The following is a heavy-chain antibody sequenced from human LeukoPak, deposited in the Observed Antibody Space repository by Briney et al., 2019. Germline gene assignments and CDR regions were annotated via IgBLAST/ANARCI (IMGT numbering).Heavy chain of an antibody. CDR1: GGSFSGYY. V-gene: IGHV4-34*01. D-gene: IGHD3-10*01. CDR3: ASSPFSGIRRKPIHWYFDL. Sequence: NPSETLSLTCAVYGGSFSGYYWSWIRQPPGKGLEWIGEINHSGSTNYNPSLKSRVTISVDTSKNQFSLKLSSVTAADTAVYYCASSPFSGIRRKPIHWYFDLWGRGTLVTVSS. J-gene: IGHJ2*01. CDR2: INHSGST.